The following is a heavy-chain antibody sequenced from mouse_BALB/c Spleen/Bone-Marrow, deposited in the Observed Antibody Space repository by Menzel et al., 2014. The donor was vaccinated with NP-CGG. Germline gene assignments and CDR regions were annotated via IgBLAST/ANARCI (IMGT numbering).Heavy chain of an antibody. V-gene: IGHV1-69*02. Sequence: QVQLQQSGAELVRPGASVKLSCKASGYTFTSYWINWVKQRPGQGLEWIGNIYPSDSYTNYNQKFKDKATLTVDKPSSTAYMQLSSPTSEDSAVYYCTRSGGYYFDYWGQGTTLTVSS. J-gene: IGHJ2*01. CDR2: IYPSDSYT. CDR1: GYTFTSYW. CDR3: TRSGGYYFDY.